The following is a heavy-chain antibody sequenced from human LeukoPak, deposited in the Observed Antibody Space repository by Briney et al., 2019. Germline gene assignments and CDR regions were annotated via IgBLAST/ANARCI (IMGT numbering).Heavy chain of an antibody. CDR3: ARVPPYSGSYSYYFDY. CDR2: IYSGDST. CDR1: GFTVSSNY. Sequence: GGSLRLSCAASGFTVSSNYMSWVRQAPGMGLEWVSVIYSGDSTYYADSVKGRFTISRDNSKNTLYLQMNSLRAEDTAVYYCARVPPYSGSYSYYFDYRGQGTLVTVSS. V-gene: IGHV3-66*02. D-gene: IGHD1-26*01. J-gene: IGHJ4*02.